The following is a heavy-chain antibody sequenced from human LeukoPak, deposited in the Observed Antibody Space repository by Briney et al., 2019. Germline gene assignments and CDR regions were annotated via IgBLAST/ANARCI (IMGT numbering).Heavy chain of an antibody. V-gene: IGHV1-18*01. D-gene: IGHD3-22*01. CDR2: ISAYNGNT. CDR3: ARDIVSYYYDSSGYSKGLFDY. Sequence: ASVKVSCKASGYTFTSYGISWVRQAPGQGLEWMGWISAYNGNTNYAQKLQGRVTMTTDTSTSTAYMELRSLRSDDTAVYYCARDIVSYYYDSSGYSKGLFDYWGQGTLVTVSS. J-gene: IGHJ4*02. CDR1: GYTFTSYG.